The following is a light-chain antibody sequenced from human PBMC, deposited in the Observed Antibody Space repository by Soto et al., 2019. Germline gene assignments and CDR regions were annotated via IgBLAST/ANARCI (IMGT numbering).Light chain of an antibody. CDR3: SSHAGIINVI. Sequence: ALTQPPSASGSPGQSVTISCTGTASDVGGYNSVSWYQQHPGKAPKLINYEVTKRPSGVPDRFSGSRSGYTASLTVSGLLAEDEADYYCSSHAGIINVIFGGGTKVTVL. V-gene: IGLV2-8*01. CDR1: ASDVGGYNS. CDR2: EVT. J-gene: IGLJ2*01.